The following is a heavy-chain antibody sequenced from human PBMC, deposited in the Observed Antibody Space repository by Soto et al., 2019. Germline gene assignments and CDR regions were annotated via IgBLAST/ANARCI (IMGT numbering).Heavy chain of an antibody. D-gene: IGHD3-22*01. J-gene: IGHJ4*02. V-gene: IGHV3-7*01. Sequence: GSLRLSCAGSGFTFTNYWMSWVRQAPGKGLKWVANIKQDGSEKYYVDSVKGRFTISKDNANNSLYLQMNNLRAEDAAIYYCARLMVDPYYYETSGYFRDWGQGTLVTVSS. CDR2: IKQDGSEK. CDR3: ARLMVDPYYYETSGYFRD. CDR1: GFTFTNYW.